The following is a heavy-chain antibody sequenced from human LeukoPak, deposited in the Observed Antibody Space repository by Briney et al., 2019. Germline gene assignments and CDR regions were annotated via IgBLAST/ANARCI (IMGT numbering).Heavy chain of an antibody. V-gene: IGHV3-74*01. D-gene: IGHD6-19*01. CDR2: INSDGSGT. CDR1: GITFSNYW. J-gene: IGHJ6*02. Sequence: GGSLRLSCAASGITFSNYWMIWVRQPPGKGLQWVSRINSDGSGTTYADSVKGRFTISRDNAKNSLYLQMNSLRAEDTAVYYCATAIEGIAVAGTYDYYYGMDVWGQGTTVTVSS. CDR3: ATAIEGIAVAGTYDYYYGMDV.